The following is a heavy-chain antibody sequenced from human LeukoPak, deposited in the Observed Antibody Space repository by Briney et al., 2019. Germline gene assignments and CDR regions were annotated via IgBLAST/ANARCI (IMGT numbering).Heavy chain of an antibody. CDR3: VRDKVVGPSNFDY. V-gene: IGHV3-48*01. D-gene: IGHD1-26*01. CDR2: ISSSRSTT. J-gene: IGHJ4*02. Sequence: GGSLRLSCAASGFTFSRYSMTWVRQAPGKGLEWISFISSSRSTTYYADSVKGRCTISRDNGKDSMYLQMHSLRAEDTAVYYCVRDKVVGPSNFDYWGQGTLVTVSS. CDR1: GFTFSRYS.